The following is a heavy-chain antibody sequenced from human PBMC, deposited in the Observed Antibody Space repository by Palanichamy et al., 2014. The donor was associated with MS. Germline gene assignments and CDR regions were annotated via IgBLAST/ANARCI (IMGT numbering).Heavy chain of an antibody. CDR2: IYYTGST. CDR3: ARRIFCSGITCSTRKCFDY. CDR1: GGSVSSSSYY. D-gene: IGHD2-2*01. Sequence: QLQLQESGPGLVKPSETLSLTCTVSGGSVSSSSYYWGWIRQPPGKGLEWIGNIYYTGSTYYNPSLKSRVTISVDMSKNQFSLKLSSVTAADTAVYYCARRIFCSGITCSTRKCFDYWGQGILVTVSS. J-gene: IGHJ4*02. V-gene: IGHV4-39*01.